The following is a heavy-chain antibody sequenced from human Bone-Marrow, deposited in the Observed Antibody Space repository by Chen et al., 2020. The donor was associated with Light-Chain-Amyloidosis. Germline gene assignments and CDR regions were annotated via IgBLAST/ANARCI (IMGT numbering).Heavy chain of an antibody. CDR3: QRYDQFGF. CDR1: GFTFSSAW. D-gene: IGHD3-16*01. V-gene: IGHV3-15*01. Sequence: DVQLVESGGGFVKPGGSLRLSCVASGFTFSSAWMNWVRQAPGKGLEWVGRIKSKADGGRTDYAAPVRGRFSISRDDTTQTLYLEMDSLRREDTGVYYCQRYDQFGFWGQVTVVTVSS. J-gene: IGHJ3*01. CDR2: IKSKADGGRT.